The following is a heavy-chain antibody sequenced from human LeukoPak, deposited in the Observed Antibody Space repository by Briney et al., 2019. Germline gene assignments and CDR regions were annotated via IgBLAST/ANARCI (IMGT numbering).Heavy chain of an antibody. Sequence: GGSLRLSCAASGFTFSTYAMHWVRQAPGKGLEWVAVISYDGSSKYYADSVKGRFTISRDNSKNTLYLQMNSLRADDTAVYYCAKDDRGYDYVWGSYRYTEWGQGTLVTVSS. V-gene: IGHV3-30*04. J-gene: IGHJ4*02. CDR1: GFTFSTYA. D-gene: IGHD3-16*02. CDR2: ISYDGSSK. CDR3: AKDDRGYDYVWGSYRYTE.